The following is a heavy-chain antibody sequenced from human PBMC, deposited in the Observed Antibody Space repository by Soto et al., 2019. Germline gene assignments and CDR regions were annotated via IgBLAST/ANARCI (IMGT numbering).Heavy chain of an antibody. CDR1: GGTFSSYA. Sequence: ASVKVSCKASGGTFSSYAISWVRQAPGQGLEWMGGIIPIFGTANYAQKFQGRVTITADESTSTAYMELSSLRSEDTAVYYCARDRRGVGGSGSYSQRQIGFDPWGQGTLVTVSS. J-gene: IGHJ5*02. D-gene: IGHD3-10*01. V-gene: IGHV1-69*13. CDR2: IIPIFGTA. CDR3: ARDRRGVGGSGSYSQRQIGFDP.